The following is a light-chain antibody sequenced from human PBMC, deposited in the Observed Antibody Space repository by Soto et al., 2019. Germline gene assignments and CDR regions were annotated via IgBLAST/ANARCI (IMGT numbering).Light chain of an antibody. V-gene: IGLV1-51*01. J-gene: IGLJ3*02. Sequence: QSVLTQPPSVSAAPGQKVTISCSGGSSNIGDNYVSWYQHVPGTAPKLLIYDNSKRPSEIPDRFSGSKSGTSATLGITGLQTGDEADYYCETWDSTLSGGVFGGRTKLTVL. CDR3: ETWDSTLSGGV. CDR2: DNS. CDR1: SSNIGDNY.